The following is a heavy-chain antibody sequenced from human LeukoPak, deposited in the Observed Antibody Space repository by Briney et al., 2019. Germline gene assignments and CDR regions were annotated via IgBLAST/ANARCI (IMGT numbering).Heavy chain of an antibody. J-gene: IGHJ3*02. D-gene: IGHD1-26*01. CDR3: AKGTRSSPNDAADI. CDR2: ISSTGGST. CDR1: GFTFSNYA. V-gene: IGHV3-23*01. Sequence: GGSLRLSCAASGFTFSNYAMSWVRQAPGKGLEWVSGISSTGGSTYYADSVKGRFTISRDNSKNTLYLQMNSLRAEDTAVYYCAKGTRSSPNDAADIWGQGTMVTVSS.